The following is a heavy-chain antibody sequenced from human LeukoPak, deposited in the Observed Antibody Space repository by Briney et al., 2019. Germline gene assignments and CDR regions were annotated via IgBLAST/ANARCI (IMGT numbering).Heavy chain of an antibody. J-gene: IGHJ4*02. V-gene: IGHV3-23*01. CDR1: GFTFSRDP. CDR2: ISGSGGIK. CDR3: AKPLDILATTTY. D-gene: IGHD5-12*01. Sequence: PGGSLRLACAASGFTFSRDPMSWVRQAPGRGLEWVSAISGSGGIKSYTVSVKGRFTISRDNYKNTLYLQMNSLRAEDTAVYYCAKPLDILATTTYWGQGTLVTVSS.